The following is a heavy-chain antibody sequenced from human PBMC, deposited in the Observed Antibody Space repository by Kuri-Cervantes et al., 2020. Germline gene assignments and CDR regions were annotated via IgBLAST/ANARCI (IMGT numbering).Heavy chain of an antibody. J-gene: IGHJ4*02. V-gene: IGHV3-23*01. CDR3: AKDPNFDY. CDR1: GFTFSSYA. CDR2: ISGSGGST. Sequence: GESLKISCAASGFTFSSYAMSWVRQAPGKGLEWVSAISGSGGSTYYADSVKGRFTISRDNSKNTPYLQMNSLRAEDTAVYYCAKDPNFDYWGQGTLVTVSS.